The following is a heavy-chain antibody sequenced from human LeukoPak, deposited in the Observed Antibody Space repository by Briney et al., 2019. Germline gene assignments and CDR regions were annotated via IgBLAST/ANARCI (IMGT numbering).Heavy chain of an antibody. CDR1: GFIVNRKY. Sequence: GGPLRLSCAASGFIVNRKYMTWVRQAPGKGLEGVSVIYSGGATYYGGSVKGRFTISRDTSKNTVYLQMNSLRVEDTAVYYCASSYYYLAGSYVYAFDLWGQGTKVTVSS. D-gene: IGHD3-10*01. V-gene: IGHV3-53*01. J-gene: IGHJ3*01. CDR2: IYSGGAT. CDR3: ASSYYYLAGSYVYAFDL.